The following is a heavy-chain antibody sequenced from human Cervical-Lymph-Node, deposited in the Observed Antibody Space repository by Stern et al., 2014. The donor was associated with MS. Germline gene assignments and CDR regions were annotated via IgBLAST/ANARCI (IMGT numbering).Heavy chain of an antibody. V-gene: IGHV3-33*01. CDR2: IWYDGSNK. CDR3: ARGHGFFDY. Sequence: VQLVESGGGVVQPGRSLRLSCAASGFTFSSYGMHWVRQAPGKGLEWVAVIWYDGSNKYYADSVKGLFTISRDNSKNTVYLQMNSLRAEDTAVYYCARGHGFFDYWGQGTLVTVSS. CDR1: GFTFSSYG. J-gene: IGHJ4*02.